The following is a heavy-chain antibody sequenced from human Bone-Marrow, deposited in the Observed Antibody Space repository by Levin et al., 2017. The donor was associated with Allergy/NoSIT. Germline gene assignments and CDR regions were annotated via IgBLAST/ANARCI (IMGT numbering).Heavy chain of an antibody. CDR3: SRDAEMLWSAYPTHNYHGMDV. V-gene: IGHV3-74*01. J-gene: IGHJ6*02. CDR1: GFTSSTYW. Sequence: GGSLRLSCAASGFTSSTYWMHWVRQAPGQGLVWVAHIETAGDRTSYADSVKGRFTISRDNAKNTLYLQMTSLRPEDTAVYYCSRDAEMLWSAYPTHNYHGMDVWGQGTAVTVSS. CDR2: IETAGDRT. D-gene: IGHD3-3*01.